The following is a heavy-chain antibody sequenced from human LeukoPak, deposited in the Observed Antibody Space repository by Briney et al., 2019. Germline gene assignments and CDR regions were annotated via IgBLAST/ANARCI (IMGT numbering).Heavy chain of an antibody. V-gene: IGHV3-30*04. CDR1: GFTFSSYA. J-gene: IGHJ6*03. D-gene: IGHD1-14*01. CDR2: ISYDGSNK. Sequence: GGSLRLSCAASGFTFSSYAMHWVRQAPGKGLEWVAVISYDGSNKYYADSVKGRFTISRDNSKNTLYLQMSSLRAEDTAVYYCARTVWDPYYYYYMDVWGKGTTVTVSS. CDR3: ARTVWDPYYYYYMDV.